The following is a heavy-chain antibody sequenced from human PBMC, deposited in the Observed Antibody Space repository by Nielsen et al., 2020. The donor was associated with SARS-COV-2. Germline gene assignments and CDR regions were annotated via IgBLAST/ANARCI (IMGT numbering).Heavy chain of an antibody. CDR3: ARGRYFDSYSLAV. J-gene: IGHJ6*03. CDR1: GGSFSGYY. D-gene: IGHD3-9*01. V-gene: IGHV4-34*01. Sequence: SETLSLTCAVYGGSFSGYYWSWIRKPPGKGLEWIGEINHSGSTNYNPSLKSRVTISVDTSKNQFSLKLSSVTAADTAVYYCARGRYFDSYSLAVWGKGSPVTVSS. CDR2: INHSGST.